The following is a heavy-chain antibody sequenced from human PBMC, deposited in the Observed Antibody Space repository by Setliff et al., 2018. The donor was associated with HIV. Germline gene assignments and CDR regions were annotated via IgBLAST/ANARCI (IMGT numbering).Heavy chain of an antibody. CDR2: IIPISGIT. Sequence: SVKVSCKASGGTFSSYAFNWVRQAPGQGLEWMGGIIPISGITNYAQKFQGRVRFTADKSTSTAYMGLSSLRSEDTAMYYCARDSVARRTLGYYYYMDVWGKGTTVTVSS. CDR1: GGTFSSYA. D-gene: IGHD6-6*01. V-gene: IGHV1-69*10. CDR3: ARDSVARRTLGYYYYMDV. J-gene: IGHJ6*03.